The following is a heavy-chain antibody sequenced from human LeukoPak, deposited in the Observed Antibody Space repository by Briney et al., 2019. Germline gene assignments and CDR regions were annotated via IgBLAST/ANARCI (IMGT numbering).Heavy chain of an antibody. D-gene: IGHD3-22*01. V-gene: IGHV4-39*01. CDR3: ARQRNYYDSSGYYYAIDY. J-gene: IGHJ4*02. CDR2: IYYSGST. CDR1: GGSISSSSYY. Sequence: SETLSLTCTVSGGSISSSSYYWGWIRQPPGKGLEWIGSIYYSGSTYYNPSLKSRVTISVDTSKNQFSLKLSYVTAADTAVYYCARQRNYYDSSGYYYAIDYWGQGTLVTVSS.